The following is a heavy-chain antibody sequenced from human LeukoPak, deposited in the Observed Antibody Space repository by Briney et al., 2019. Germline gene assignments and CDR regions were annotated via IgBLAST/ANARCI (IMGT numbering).Heavy chain of an antibody. CDR2: AYDDGSNQ. D-gene: IGHD3-22*01. V-gene: IGHV3-33*01. Sequence: GRSLRLSCAAAGFNFRIYGMHWVRQAPGKGLEWVAVAYDDGSNQYYADSVKGRFTISKDISKNTLYVQMNSLRAEDTAVYYCATGSGYYYDHWGQGTLVTVSS. CDR3: ATGSGYYYDH. J-gene: IGHJ4*02. CDR1: GFNFRIYG.